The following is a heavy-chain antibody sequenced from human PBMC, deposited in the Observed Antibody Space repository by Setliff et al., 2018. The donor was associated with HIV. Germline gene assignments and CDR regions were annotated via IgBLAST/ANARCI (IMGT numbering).Heavy chain of an antibody. Sequence: ASVKVSCKTSGYTFTNCALNWVRQAPGQGLEWMGWINTNTGNPTYAQGFTGRFVFSLDTSVSTAYLQISSLKAEDSAIYYCARVSDTGVDPQTHRDYWGQGTPVTVSS. CDR2: INTNTGNP. D-gene: IGHD2-21*01. CDR3: ARVSDTGVDPQTHRDY. J-gene: IGHJ4*02. CDR1: GYTFTNCA. V-gene: IGHV7-4-1*02.